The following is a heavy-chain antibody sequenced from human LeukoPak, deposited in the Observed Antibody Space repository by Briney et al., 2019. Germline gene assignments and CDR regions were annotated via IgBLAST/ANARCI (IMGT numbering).Heavy chain of an antibody. V-gene: IGHV4-34*01. Sequence: SGTLSLTCAVYGGSFSGYYWSWIRQPPGKGLEWIGEINHSGSTNYDPSLKSRVTISVDTSKNQFSLKLSSVTAADTAVYYCARGRGYRGYGRFDYWGQGTLVTVSS. CDR3: ARGRGYRGYGRFDY. CDR2: INHSGST. D-gene: IGHD5-12*01. CDR1: GGSFSGYY. J-gene: IGHJ4*02.